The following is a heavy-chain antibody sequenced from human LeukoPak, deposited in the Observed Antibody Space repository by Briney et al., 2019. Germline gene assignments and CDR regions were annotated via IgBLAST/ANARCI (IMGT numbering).Heavy chain of an antibody. V-gene: IGHV1-46*01. CDR1: GYIFTHYY. CDR2: INPSGGST. Sequence: ASVKVSCKASGYIFTHYYMHWVRQAPGQGLEWMGTINPSGGSTTYAQKFQGRVTMTRDTSTSTVYMEQSSLRSEDTAVYYCARALSSAYYRAPRHWGQGTLVTVSS. D-gene: IGHD6-19*01. CDR3: ARALSSAYYRAPRH. J-gene: IGHJ4*02.